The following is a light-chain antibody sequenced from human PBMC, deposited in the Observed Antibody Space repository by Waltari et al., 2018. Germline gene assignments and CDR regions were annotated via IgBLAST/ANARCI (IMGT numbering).Light chain of an antibody. CDR1: QSVSSY. CDR2: DAS. CDR3: QQRSNWPPGMYT. Sequence: EIVLTQSPATLSLSPGERASLACRASQSVSSYLAWYQQKPGQAPRLPIYDASNRATGIPARFSGSGSGTDFTLTISSLEPEDFAVYYCQQRSNWPPGMYTFGQGTKLEIK. J-gene: IGKJ2*01. V-gene: IGKV3-11*01.